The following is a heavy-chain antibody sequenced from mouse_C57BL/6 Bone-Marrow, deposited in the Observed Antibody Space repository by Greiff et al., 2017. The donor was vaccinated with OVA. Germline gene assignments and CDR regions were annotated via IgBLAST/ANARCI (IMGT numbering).Heavy chain of an antibody. J-gene: IGHJ3*01. D-gene: IGHD4-1*01. CDR1: GFNIKDAY. Sequence: VQLQPSGAALVRPGASVNLSCTASGFNIKDAYMHWVKQRPEQGLEWIGWIDPENGDTEYASKFQGKATITADTSSNTAYLQLSSLTSEDTAVYYCTIGTYWGQGTLVTVSA. CDR3: TIGTY. CDR2: IDPENGDT. V-gene: IGHV14-4*01.